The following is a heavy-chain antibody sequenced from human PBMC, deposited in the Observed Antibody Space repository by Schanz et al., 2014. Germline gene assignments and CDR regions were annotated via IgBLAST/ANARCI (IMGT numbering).Heavy chain of an antibody. CDR2: ISGSGGST. D-gene: IGHD4-17*01. CDR3: ARVLGGDEGLDQ. Sequence: EVQLVESGGELIQPGGSLRLSCEASGFTFSRYWMHWVRQAPGKGLEWVSAISGSGGSTYYADSVKGRFTISRDSSKNTLHLQMNRLRAEDTALYYCARVLGGDEGLDQWGQGTLVTVSS. J-gene: IGHJ4*02. V-gene: IGHV3-23*04. CDR1: GFTFSRYW.